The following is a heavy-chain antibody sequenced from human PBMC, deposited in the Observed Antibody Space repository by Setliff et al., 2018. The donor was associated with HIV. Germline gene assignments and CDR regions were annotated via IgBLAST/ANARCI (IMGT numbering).Heavy chain of an antibody. D-gene: IGHD3-10*01. J-gene: IGHJ4*02. CDR3: ARGRDKYGPIDY. V-gene: IGHV4-61*01. Sequence: SETLSLTCSVSGDSISSGSSYWTWTRQPPGKGLEWIGNIHYSGSTNYNPSLKSRVTISVDTSRSQFSLKLSSVTAADTAVYYCARGRDKYGPIDYWGQGTLVTVSS. CDR2: IHYSGST. CDR1: GDSISSGSSY.